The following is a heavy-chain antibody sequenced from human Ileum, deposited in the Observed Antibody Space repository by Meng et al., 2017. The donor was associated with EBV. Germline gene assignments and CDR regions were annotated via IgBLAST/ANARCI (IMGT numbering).Heavy chain of an antibody. CDR2: VYWDDDK. Sequence: QITLKASGPTLVKHTQTRTLTCIFSGFSLHTSGVGVGWIRQPPGKALEWLALVYWDDDKRYSPSLERRLTITKDTSKNQVVLTMTNMDPLDTATYYCAHEEDWRIDYWGQGTLVTVSS. CDR3: AHEEDWRIDY. D-gene: IGHD3/OR15-3a*01. J-gene: IGHJ4*02. CDR1: GFSLHTSGVG. V-gene: IGHV2-5*02.